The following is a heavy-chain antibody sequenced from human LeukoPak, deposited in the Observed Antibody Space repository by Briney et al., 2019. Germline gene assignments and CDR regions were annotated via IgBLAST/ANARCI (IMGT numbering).Heavy chain of an antibody. CDR2: TSSSSSTI. CDR3: ARLRYYGMDV. J-gene: IGHJ6*02. CDR1: GFTFRGYD. V-gene: IGHV3-48*04. Sequence: GGSLSLSCAASGFTFRGYDMSWVRQAPGKGLEWVSYTSSSSSTIYYADSVKSRFTISRDNAKNSLYLQMNSLRAEDTAVYYCARLRYYGMDVWGQGTTVTVSS.